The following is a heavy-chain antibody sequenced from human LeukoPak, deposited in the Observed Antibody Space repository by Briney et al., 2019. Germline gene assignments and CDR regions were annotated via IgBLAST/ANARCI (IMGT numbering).Heavy chain of an antibody. V-gene: IGHV3-23*01. CDR2: ISGGGETT. CDR1: GFTFNDYA. J-gene: IGHJ4*02. D-gene: IGHD4-17*01. CDR3: ARDYADYVGYFFFDY. Sequence: GGSLRLSCAASGFTFNDYAMNWVRQAPGKGLEWVSSISGGGETTYYADSAKGRFTISRDNSQNTLYLQMNSLRAEDTAVYYCARDYADYVGYFFFDYWGQGTLVTVSS.